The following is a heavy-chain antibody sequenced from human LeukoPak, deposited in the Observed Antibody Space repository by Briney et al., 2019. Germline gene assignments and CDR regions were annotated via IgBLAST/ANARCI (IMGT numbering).Heavy chain of an antibody. CDR3: ARDQGSLPVWFYYYMDV. CDR2: ISYDGTNK. J-gene: IGHJ6*03. D-gene: IGHD3-16*01. Sequence: GGSLRLSCAASGFTFSSYAMHWARQAPGKGLEWLAVISYDGTNKYYADSVKGRFTISRDNSKNTLYLPMNSLRDEDTAVYYCARDQGSLPVWFYYYMDVWGSGTTVTVSS. V-gene: IGHV3-30*01. CDR1: GFTFSSYA.